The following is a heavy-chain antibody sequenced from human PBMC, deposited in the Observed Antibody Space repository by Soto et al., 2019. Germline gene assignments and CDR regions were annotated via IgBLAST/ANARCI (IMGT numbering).Heavy chain of an antibody. CDR1: GFTFSGCA. CDR3: TSWGSGMPNSGGNYMDV. Sequence: SMRLSCSASGFTFSGCAMHCVRKASGRGLQWVGRIRSKGYNYATAYAAWVKGRFTLSRDDSKNTAYLQMNSLKTEDTAVYYFTSWGSGMPNSGGNYMDVWGKGTTVTVSS. J-gene: IGHJ6*03. V-gene: IGHV3-73*01. CDR2: IRSKGYNYAT. D-gene: IGHD3-10*01.